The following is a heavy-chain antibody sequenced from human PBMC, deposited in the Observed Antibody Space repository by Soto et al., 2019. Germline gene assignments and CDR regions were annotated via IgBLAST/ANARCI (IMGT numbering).Heavy chain of an antibody. CDR2: ISAYNGNT. V-gene: IGHV1-18*01. CDR3: ARAHYDARVWFDP. D-gene: IGHD3-3*01. Sequence: GASVKVSCKASGYTFTSYDINWVRQAPGQGLEWMGWISAYNGNTNYAQKLQGRVTMTTDTSTSTAYMELRSLRSDDTAVYYCARAHYDARVWFDPWGQGTLVTVSS. CDR1: GYTFTSYD. J-gene: IGHJ5*02.